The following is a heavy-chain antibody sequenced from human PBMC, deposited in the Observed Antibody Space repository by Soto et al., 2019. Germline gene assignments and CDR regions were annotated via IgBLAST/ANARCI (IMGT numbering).Heavy chain of an antibody. Sequence: QVQLQESGPGRVKPSQTLSLTCTVSGGSISSGGYYWSWIRQHPGKGLEWIGYIYYSTYYNPSLKSRVTISVDTSKNQFSLKLSSVTAADTAVYYCARDYRASYPAYYYYGMDVWGQGTTVTVSS. CDR1: GGSISSGGYY. V-gene: IGHV4-31*03. CDR3: ARDYRASYPAYYYYGMDV. J-gene: IGHJ6*02. D-gene: IGHD3-16*02. CDR2: IYYST.